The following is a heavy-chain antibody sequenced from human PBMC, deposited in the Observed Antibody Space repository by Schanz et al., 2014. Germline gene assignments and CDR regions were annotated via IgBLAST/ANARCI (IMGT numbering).Heavy chain of an antibody. CDR3: AKGMGYCSGGTCYDYYYYGLDV. V-gene: IGHV3-33*03. J-gene: IGHJ6*02. CDR2: IWYDGSNK. Sequence: PGGSLRLSCAASGFTFSDHYMDWVRQAPGQGLEWVAFIWYDGSNKYYADSVKGRFTISRDNAKNSLYLQMNSLSADDTAVCYCAKGMGYCSGGTCYDYYYYGLDVWGQGTTVTVSS. CDR1: GFTFSDHY. D-gene: IGHD2-15*01.